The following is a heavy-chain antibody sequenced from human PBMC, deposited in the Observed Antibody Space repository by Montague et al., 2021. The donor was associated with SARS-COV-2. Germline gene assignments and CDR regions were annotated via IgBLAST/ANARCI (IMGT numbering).Heavy chain of an antibody. CDR3: ATDADPDRPSDFDY. D-gene: IGHD1-14*01. CDR1: DGSISNYS. V-gene: IGHV4-59*01. J-gene: IGHJ4*02. CDR2: IYTSGTT. Sequence: SETLSLTCTVSDGSISNYSCGWIRQPPGKGLEWIGHIYTSGTTDYNPSLRSRVTISMDTSRNQFSLKLKSVTTADTAIYYCATDADPDRPSDFDYWGRGILVTVSS.